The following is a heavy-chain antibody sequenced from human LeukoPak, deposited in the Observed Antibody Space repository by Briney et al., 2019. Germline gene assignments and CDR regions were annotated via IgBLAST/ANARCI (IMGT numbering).Heavy chain of an antibody. D-gene: IGHD2-21*02. V-gene: IGHV3-23*01. CDR1: GFTFSSYA. Sequence: GGSLRLSCAASGFTFSSYAMSWGRQAPGKGLGFGSALTGSGVATYYADSVKGRFTISRDNSKNTLYLQMNSLRAEDTAVYYCAAPIAYCGGDCYSWPDYWGQGTLVTVSS. CDR3: AAPIAYCGGDCYSWPDY. J-gene: IGHJ4*02. CDR2: LTGSGVAT.